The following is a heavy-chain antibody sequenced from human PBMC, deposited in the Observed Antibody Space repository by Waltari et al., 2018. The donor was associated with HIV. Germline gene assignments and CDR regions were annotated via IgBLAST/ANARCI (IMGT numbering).Heavy chain of an antibody. CDR2: IGYDSYSL. CDR3: AKDTKARSIYYHFGLDV. Sequence: EVRLVESGGGKVQPGRSLTLSCAASGFTFDQCARPWVRQVPGQVPEWIAGIGYDSYSLEYANSVMGRFTISRDNAKKSLYLQMSSLRTEDTALYYCAKDTKARSIYYHFGLDVWGPGTMVFVSS. CDR1: GFTFDQCA. D-gene: IGHD3-10*01. J-gene: IGHJ3*01. V-gene: IGHV3-9*01.